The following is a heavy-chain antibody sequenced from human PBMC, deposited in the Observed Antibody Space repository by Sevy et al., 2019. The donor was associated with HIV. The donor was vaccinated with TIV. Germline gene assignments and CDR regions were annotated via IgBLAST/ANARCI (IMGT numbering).Heavy chain of an antibody. J-gene: IGHJ4*02. V-gene: IGHV3-23*01. CDR1: GFTFSSYA. Sequence: GGSLRLSCAASGFTFSSYAMDWVRQAPGKGLEWVSTMSGSRETTYYADSGTGRFTISRDHSENTVFLQMNSLGAEDTAVDYCAKRGNGWYELDYWGRGTLVTVSS. CDR3: AKRGNGWYELDY. CDR2: MSGSRETT. D-gene: IGHD6-19*01.